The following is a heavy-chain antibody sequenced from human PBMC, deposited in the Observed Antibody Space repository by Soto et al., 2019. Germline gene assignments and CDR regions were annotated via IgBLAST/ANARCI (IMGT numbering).Heavy chain of an antibody. J-gene: IGHJ6*03. CDR2: INAGNGNT. D-gene: IGHD3-10*01. V-gene: IGHV1-3*01. CDR1: GYTFTSYA. Sequence: ASVKVSCKASGYTFTSYAMHWVRQAPGQRLEWMGWINAGNGNTKYSQKFQGRVTITRDTSASTAYMELSSLRSEDTAVYYCAREDAGEYYYYMDVWGKGTTVTVSS. CDR3: AREDAGEYYYYMDV.